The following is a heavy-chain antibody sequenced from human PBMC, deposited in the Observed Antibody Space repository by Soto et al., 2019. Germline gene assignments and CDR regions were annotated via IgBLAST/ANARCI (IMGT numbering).Heavy chain of an antibody. V-gene: IGHV3-33*01. Sequence: QVQLVESGGGVVQPGRSLRLSCAASGFTFSSYGMHWVRQAPGKGLEWVAVIWYDGSNKYYADSVKGRFTISRDNSXXXLXLHMHSLSAEDTSVYYCARDGGCRDGYTVGCNWFDPWGQGTLVAVSS. J-gene: IGHJ5*02. D-gene: IGHD5-12*01. CDR1: GFTFSSYG. CDR3: ARDGGCRDGYTVGCNWFDP. CDR2: IWYDGSNK.